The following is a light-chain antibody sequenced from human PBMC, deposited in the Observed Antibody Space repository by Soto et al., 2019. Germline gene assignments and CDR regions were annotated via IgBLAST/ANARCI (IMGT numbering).Light chain of an antibody. J-gene: IGLJ3*02. CDR2: STN. Sequence: QTVVTQEPSFSVSPGGTVTLTCGLRSGSVSTSQYPSWYQQTPGQPPRTLIHSTNVRSSGVPDRFSGSILENKAALTVTGAQADDESDYYCVLFLRGDIWVFGGGTKLTVL. V-gene: IGLV8-61*01. CDR1: SGSVSTSQY. CDR3: VLFLRGDIWV.